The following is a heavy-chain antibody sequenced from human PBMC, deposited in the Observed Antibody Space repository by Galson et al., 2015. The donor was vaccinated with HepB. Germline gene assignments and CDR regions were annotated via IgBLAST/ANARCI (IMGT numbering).Heavy chain of an antibody. D-gene: IGHD2-2*01. CDR3: ARDRTYCGSPSCSRMGPNY. V-gene: IGHV3-33*01. CDR2: IWSDGSDK. CDR1: GFTFTKYG. Sequence: SLRLSCATSGFTFTKYGMHWVRQAPGKGLEWVALIWSDGSDKNYADSVKGRFTISRDNSKNTVSLQMDSLRAEDTAVYYCARDRTYCGSPSCSRMGPNYRGQGTLVTVSS. J-gene: IGHJ4*02.